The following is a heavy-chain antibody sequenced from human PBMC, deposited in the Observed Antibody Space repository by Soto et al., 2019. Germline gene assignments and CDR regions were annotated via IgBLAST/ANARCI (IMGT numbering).Heavy chain of an antibody. V-gene: IGHV3-66*01. CDR2: TYSGST. CDR3: AKELDNCSSTSCYGPFDY. CDR1: GFTVSNNY. Sequence: GGSLRLSCAASGFTVSNNYMSWVRQGPGKGLEWVSVTYSGSTYYADSVKGRFTVSTDNSRNTLYLQMNSLRAEDTAVYYCAKELDNCSSTSCYGPFDYWGQGTLVTVSS. J-gene: IGHJ4*02. D-gene: IGHD2-2*01.